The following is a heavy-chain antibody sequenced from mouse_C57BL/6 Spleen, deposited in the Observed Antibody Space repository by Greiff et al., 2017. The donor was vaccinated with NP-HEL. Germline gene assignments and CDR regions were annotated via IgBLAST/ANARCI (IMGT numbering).Heavy chain of an antibody. D-gene: IGHD4-1*01. CDR1: GFTFSSYA. V-gene: IGHV5-9-1*02. J-gene: IGHJ3*01. CDR3: TRDNWAHWCAY. Sequence: EVMLVESGEGLVKPGGSLKLSCAASGFTFSSYAMSWVRQTPEKRLEWVAYISSGGDYIYYADTVKGRFTISRDNARNTLYLQMSSLKSEDTAMYYCTRDNWAHWCAYWGQGTLVTVSA. CDR2: ISSGGDYI.